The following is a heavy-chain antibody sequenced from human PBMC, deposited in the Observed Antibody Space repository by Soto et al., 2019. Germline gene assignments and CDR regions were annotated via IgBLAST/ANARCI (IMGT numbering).Heavy chain of an antibody. Sequence: SETLSLTCTVSGGSISSDDYYWSWIRQPPGKGLEWIGYIYYSGYTYYNPSLKSRLTISVDTSKNQFSLKVSSVTAADTAVYYCAREGNGSGSLFYYYYGMDVWGQGTTVTVSS. D-gene: IGHD3-10*01. J-gene: IGHJ6*02. CDR2: IYYSGYT. CDR1: GGSISSDDYY. CDR3: AREGNGSGSLFYYYYGMDV. V-gene: IGHV4-30-4*01.